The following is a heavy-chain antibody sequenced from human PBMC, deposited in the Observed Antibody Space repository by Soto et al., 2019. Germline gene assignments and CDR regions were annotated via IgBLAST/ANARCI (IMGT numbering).Heavy chain of an antibody. CDR3: VRYDRINMKPYSPEGFHI. J-gene: IGHJ3*02. CDR1: GGSISSSSYY. V-gene: IGHV4-39*01. Sequence: SETLSLTCTVSGGSISSSSYYWVWIRQPPGKVLEWIGSIYYSGSTYYNPSLKSRVTISVDTSKNQFSLRLSSVTAADTGVYYCVRYDRINMKPYSPEGFHIWGQGTMVTVSS. CDR2: IYYSGST. D-gene: IGHD3-3*02.